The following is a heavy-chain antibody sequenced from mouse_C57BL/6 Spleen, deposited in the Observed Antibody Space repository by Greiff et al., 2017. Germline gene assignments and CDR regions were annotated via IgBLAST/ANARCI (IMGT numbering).Heavy chain of an antibody. CDR1: GYSITSGYY. D-gene: IGHD1-1*01. CDR2: ISYDGSN. CDR3: AREIITTVVRLYFDY. J-gene: IGHJ2*01. Sequence: DVQLQESGPGLVKPSQSLSLTCSVTGYSITSGYYWNWIRQFPGNKLEWMGYISYDGSNNYNPSLKNRISITRDTSKNQFFLKLNSVTTEDTATYYCAREIITTVVRLYFDYWGQGTTLTVSS. V-gene: IGHV3-6*01.